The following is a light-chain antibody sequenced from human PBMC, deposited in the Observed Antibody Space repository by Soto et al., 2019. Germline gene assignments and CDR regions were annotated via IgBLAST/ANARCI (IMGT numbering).Light chain of an antibody. CDR1: SSNIGSKT. J-gene: IGLJ3*02. CDR3: AAWDDSLNGRV. V-gene: IGLV1-44*01. CDR2: SNN. Sequence: QAVVTQPPSASGTPGQGVTISCSGSSSNIGSKTVNWYQQLPGTAPKLLIYSNNQRPSGVPDRFSGSKSGTSASLAIGGLQSEDEADYYCAAWDDSLNGRVFGGGTKLTVL.